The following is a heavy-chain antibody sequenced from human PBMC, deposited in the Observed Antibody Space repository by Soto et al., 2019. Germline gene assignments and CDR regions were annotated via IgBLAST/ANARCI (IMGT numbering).Heavy chain of an antibody. CDR3: ARHNDEEGGYCSGGSCPRLDY. J-gene: IGHJ4*02. CDR2: IYYSGST. CDR1: GGSISSSSYY. Sequence: SETLSLTCTVSGGSISSSSYYWGWIRQPPGKGLEWIGSIYYSGSTYYNPSLKSRVTISVDTSKNQFSLKLSSVTAADTAVYYCARHNDEEGGYCSGGSCPRLDYWGQGTLVTVSS. V-gene: IGHV4-39*01. D-gene: IGHD2-15*01.